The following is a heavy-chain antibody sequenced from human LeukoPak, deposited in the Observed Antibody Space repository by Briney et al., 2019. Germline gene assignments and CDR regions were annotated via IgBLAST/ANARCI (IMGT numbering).Heavy chain of an antibody. J-gene: IGHJ4*02. V-gene: IGHV3-30*04. CDR3: ARHFCSSTSCSN. CDR2: ISYDGSDK. D-gene: IGHD2-2*01. CDR1: GFTFSSYA. Sequence: PGGSLRLSCAASGFTFSSYAMYWVRQAPGKGLEWVAVISYDGSDKFYADSVKGRFTISRDSSKNTLYLQMNSLRAEDTAVYYCARHFCSSTSCSNWGQGTLVTVSS.